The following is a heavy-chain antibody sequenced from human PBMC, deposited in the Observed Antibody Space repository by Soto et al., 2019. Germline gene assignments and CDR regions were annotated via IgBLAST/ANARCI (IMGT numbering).Heavy chain of an antibody. V-gene: IGHV2-5*01. J-gene: IGHJ5*01. CDR2: IYWNDDK. Sequence: ESGPTLVKQAQTLTLTCIFSVFSLRTSGVGVVWVRQPPGKALEWLGFIYWNDDKRYSPSLKSRLTITKDTSKNQVVLTMTNMDPVDTATYYCAHSGRSGWYGWFDSWGQGTLVTVSS. CDR3: AHSGRSGWYGWFDS. D-gene: IGHD6-19*01. CDR1: VFSLRTSGVG.